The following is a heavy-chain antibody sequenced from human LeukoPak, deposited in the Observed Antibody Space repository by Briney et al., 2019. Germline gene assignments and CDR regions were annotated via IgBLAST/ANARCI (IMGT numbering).Heavy chain of an antibody. Sequence: SETLSLTCTVSGYSISSGYYWGWIRQPPGKGLEWIGSIYHSGSTYYNPSLKSRVTISVDTSKNQFSLKLSSVTAADTAVYYCARRVGYSSGPWFDPWGQGTLVTVSS. J-gene: IGHJ5*02. CDR3: ARRVGYSSGPWFDP. CDR2: IYHSGST. V-gene: IGHV4-38-2*02. CDR1: GYSISSGYY. D-gene: IGHD6-19*01.